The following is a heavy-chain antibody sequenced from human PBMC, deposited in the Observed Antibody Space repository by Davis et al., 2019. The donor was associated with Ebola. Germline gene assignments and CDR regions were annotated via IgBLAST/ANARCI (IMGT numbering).Heavy chain of an antibody. Sequence: GESLKISCAASGFTFSIYAMHWVRQAPGGGLEWVSGISASGADIKYADSVRGRFSISRDDSKNTLYLQMDSLRAEDTAVFYCAEGGTNNFLGANWGQGTLVTVSS. J-gene: IGHJ4*02. D-gene: IGHD1-1*01. CDR2: ISASGADI. V-gene: IGHV3-23*01. CDR3: AEGGTNNFLGAN. CDR1: GFTFSIYA.